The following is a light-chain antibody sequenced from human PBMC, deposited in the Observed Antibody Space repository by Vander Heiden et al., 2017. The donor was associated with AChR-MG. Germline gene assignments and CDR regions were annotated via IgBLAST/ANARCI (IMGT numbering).Light chain of an antibody. Sequence: QSVLTQPPSVSGAPGQRVTISCTGSDSNMGTGYDVQWYQQLPRTAPKLLIFDKNNRPSGVPDRFSASKSGISASLAITGLQAEDEADYYCQSYDSSRAGPVVFGGGTKLTVL. V-gene: IGLV1-40*01. CDR1: DSNMGTGYD. CDR2: DKN. J-gene: IGLJ2*01. CDR3: QSYDSSRAGPVV.